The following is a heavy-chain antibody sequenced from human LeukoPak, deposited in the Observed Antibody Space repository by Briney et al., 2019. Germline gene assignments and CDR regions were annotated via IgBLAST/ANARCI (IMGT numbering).Heavy chain of an antibody. CDR2: INWNGGST. Sequence: GGSLRLSCAASGFTFDDYGMSWVRQAPGKGLEWVSGINWNGGSTGYADSVKGRFTISRDNAKNSLYLQMNSLRAEDTALYYCARVLVVSGSYLDAFDIWGQGTMVTVSS. J-gene: IGHJ3*02. D-gene: IGHD1-26*01. CDR3: ARVLVVSGSYLDAFDI. CDR1: GFTFDDYG. V-gene: IGHV3-20*04.